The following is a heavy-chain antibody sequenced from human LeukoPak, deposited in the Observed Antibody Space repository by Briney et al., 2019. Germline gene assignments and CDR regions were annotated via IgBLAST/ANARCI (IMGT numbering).Heavy chain of an antibody. CDR1: GHTFTGYY. Sequence: TSVKVSCKASGHTFTGYYMHWVRQAPGQGLEWMGWINANSGGTNYAQKFQGRVTMTRDTSISTAYMELSRLRSDDTAVYYCASKWVTYYYNSSYYHYPTDVFDIWGQGTMVTVSS. V-gene: IGHV1-2*02. J-gene: IGHJ3*02. D-gene: IGHD3-22*01. CDR2: INANSGGT. CDR3: ASKWVTYYYNSSYYHYPTDVFDI.